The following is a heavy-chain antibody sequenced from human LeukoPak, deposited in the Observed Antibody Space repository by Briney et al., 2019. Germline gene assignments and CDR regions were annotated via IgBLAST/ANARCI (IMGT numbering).Heavy chain of an antibody. CDR1: GGSISNYY. D-gene: IGHD3-16*01. V-gene: IGHV4-59*08. CDR2: IYYSGTT. Sequence: SETLSLTCTVSGGSISNYYWNWIRQPPGKGLEWIGYIYYSGTTNYNPSLKSRVSMSVDTSKNQFSLKLSSVTAADTAAYFCTRGLRPPQSGDTFNWFDPWGQGTLVTVSS. CDR3: TRGLRPPQSGDTFNWFDP. J-gene: IGHJ5*02.